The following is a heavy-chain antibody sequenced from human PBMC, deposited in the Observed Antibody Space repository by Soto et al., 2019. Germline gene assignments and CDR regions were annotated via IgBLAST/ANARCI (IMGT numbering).Heavy chain of an antibody. D-gene: IGHD2-15*01. V-gene: IGHV3-33*06. Sequence: GGSLRLSCAASGFTFSNYGMHWVRQAPGKGLEWVAVIWYDGTNKYYADSVKGRFTISRDNSKNTLYVQMNNLRAEDTAVYYCAKDRSGGTCPLCYGMDVWGQGTTVTVSS. CDR3: AKDRSGGTCPLCYGMDV. J-gene: IGHJ6*02. CDR2: IWYDGTNK. CDR1: GFTFSNYG.